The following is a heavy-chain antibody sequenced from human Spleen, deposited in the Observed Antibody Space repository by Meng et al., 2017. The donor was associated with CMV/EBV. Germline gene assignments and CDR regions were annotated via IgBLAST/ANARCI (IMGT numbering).Heavy chain of an antibody. V-gene: IGHV3-21*01. CDR2: ISSTSTYI. J-gene: IGHJ4*02. CDR1: GFTFSTYG. D-gene: IGHD3-10*01. CDR3: AREARGFS. Sequence: GGSLRLSCAASGFTFSTYGMNWVRQAPGKGLEWVSSISSTSTYIYHADSVKGRFTISRDNAKNSLYLQMNSLRAEDTAVYYCAREARGFSWGQGTLVTVSS.